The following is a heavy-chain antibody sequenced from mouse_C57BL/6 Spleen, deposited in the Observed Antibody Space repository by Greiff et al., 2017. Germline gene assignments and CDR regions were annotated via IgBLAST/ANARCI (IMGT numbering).Heavy chain of an antibody. D-gene: IGHD1-1*01. V-gene: IGHV1-7*01. CDR3: ARDPYDGSSTDWYFDV. CDR1: GYTFTSYW. Sequence: QVQLQQSGAELAKPGASVKVSCKASGYTFTSYWMHWVQQRPGQGLEWIGYINPSSGYTKYNQKFTDKAKLTADKSTSTAYMQMSRLTYEDSEVYYCARDPYDGSSTDWYFDVWGTGTTVTVSS. CDR2: INPSSGYT. J-gene: IGHJ1*03.